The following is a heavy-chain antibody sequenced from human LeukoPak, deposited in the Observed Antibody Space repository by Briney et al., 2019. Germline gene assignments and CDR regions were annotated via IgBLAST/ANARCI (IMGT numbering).Heavy chain of an antibody. V-gene: IGHV1-46*01. CDR2: INPSGGST. D-gene: IGHD2-15*01. CDR3: ARDGTHCSGGSCELQYYYYYYYMDV. Sequence: ASVKVSCKASGYTFTSYYMHWVRQAPGQGLEWMGIINPSGGSTSYAQKFQGRVTMTRDMSTSTVYMELSSLRSEDTAVYYCARDGTHCSGGSCELQYYYYYYYMDVWGKGTTVTVSS. J-gene: IGHJ6*03. CDR1: GYTFTSYY.